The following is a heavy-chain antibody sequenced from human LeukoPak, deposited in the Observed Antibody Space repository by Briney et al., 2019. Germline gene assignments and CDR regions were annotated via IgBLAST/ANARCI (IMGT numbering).Heavy chain of an antibody. CDR3: ARRAGDWAVNWVDP. CDR2: FYYDGRT. J-gene: IGHJ5*02. Sequence: GSLRLSCAASGFTFSSYWMSWVRQPPGKGLEWIGSFYYDGRTYYSPSLKSRVTISGDTSKNHFSLKLSSVTAADTAVYYCARRAGDWAVNWVDPWGQGTLVTVSS. V-gene: IGHV4-39*02. CDR1: GFTFSSYW. D-gene: IGHD2-21*02.